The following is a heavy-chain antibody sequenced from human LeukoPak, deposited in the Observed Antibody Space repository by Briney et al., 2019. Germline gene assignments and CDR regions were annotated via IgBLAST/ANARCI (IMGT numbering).Heavy chain of an antibody. Sequence: PGGSLRLSCAASGFTFSSYAISWVRQAPGKGLEWVSAISGGGGGTYYADSVKGRFTISRDNSKNTLYLQMNSLRAEDTAIYYCAKDQEPAANNYYFDYWGQGALVTVSS. CDR2: ISGGGGGT. CDR1: GFTFSSYA. D-gene: IGHD6-13*01. J-gene: IGHJ4*02. CDR3: AKDQEPAANNYYFDY. V-gene: IGHV3-23*01.